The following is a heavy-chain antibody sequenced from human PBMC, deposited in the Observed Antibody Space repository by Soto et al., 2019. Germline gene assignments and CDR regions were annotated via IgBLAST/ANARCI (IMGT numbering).Heavy chain of an antibody. D-gene: IGHD6-13*01. J-gene: IGHJ3*02. CDR3: AKDAEVRIAAAPDAFDI. V-gene: IGHV3-30*18. CDR2: ISYDGSNK. Sequence: QVQLVESGGGVVQPGRSLRLSCAASGFTFSSYGMHWVRQAPGKGLEWVAVISYDGSNKYYADSVKGRFTISRDNSKNPRYLQMNSLRAEDTAVYYCAKDAEVRIAAAPDAFDIWGQGTMVTVSS. CDR1: GFTFSSYG.